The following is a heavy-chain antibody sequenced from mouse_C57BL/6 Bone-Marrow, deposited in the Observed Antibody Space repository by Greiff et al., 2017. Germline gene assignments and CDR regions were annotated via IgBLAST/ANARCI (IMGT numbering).Heavy chain of an antibody. CDR1: GYTFTSYW. V-gene: IGHV1-64*01. Sequence: VKLQQPGAELVKPGASVKLSCKASGYTFTSYWMHWVKQRPGQGLEWIGMIHPNSGSTNYNEKFKSKATLTVDKSSSTAYMQLSSLTSEDSAVYDCARKGYYGPGVYFDYWGQGTTLTVSS. CDR2: IHPNSGST. D-gene: IGHD1-2*01. J-gene: IGHJ2*01. CDR3: ARKGYYGPGVYFDY.